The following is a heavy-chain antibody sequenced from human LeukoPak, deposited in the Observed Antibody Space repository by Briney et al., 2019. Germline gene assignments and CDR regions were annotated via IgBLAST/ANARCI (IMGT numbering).Heavy chain of an antibody. CDR2: IRHSDGST. D-gene: IGHD1-1*01. CDR3: AKGLERESRLDS. V-gene: IGHV3-23*01. Sequence: SGGSLRLSCTASGFTFSGAWMTWVRQAPGKGLEWVSGIRHSDGSTYYADSVRGRFTISSDRSKNTLFLQMNSLRAEDTALYYCAKGLERESRLDSWGQGTLVTVSS. J-gene: IGHJ4*02. CDR1: GFTFSGAW.